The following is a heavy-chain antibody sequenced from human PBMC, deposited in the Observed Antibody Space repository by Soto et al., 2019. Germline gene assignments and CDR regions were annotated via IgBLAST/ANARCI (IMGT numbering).Heavy chain of an antibody. CDR1: GFTFSTYA. D-gene: IGHD1-26*01. V-gene: IGHV3-23*01. CDR3: AKVGSGRGFQMLSRPFDE. Sequence: EVQLLESGGGLVQPGGSLRLSCAASGFTFSTYALNWVRQAPGKGLDWVSAISGNGASTYHADSVKGRFTISRDNSKNTLYLQMNSLRAEDTAVYYCAKVGSGRGFQMLSRPFDEWGQGTLVTVSS. CDR2: ISGNGAST. J-gene: IGHJ4*02.